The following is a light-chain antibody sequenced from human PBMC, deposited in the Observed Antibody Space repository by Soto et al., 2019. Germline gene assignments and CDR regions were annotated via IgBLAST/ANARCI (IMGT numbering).Light chain of an antibody. J-gene: IGKJ2*01. Sequence: DLQMTQSPSTLSASVGDTVTITCRASQSLSYWLAWYQQKPGQAPKLLIHKASTLESGVPSRFSGIGSGTEFTLTISSLQPDDFATFYCQQYDRFPYTFGQGTKLEIK. CDR3: QQYDRFPYT. CDR1: QSLSYW. V-gene: IGKV1-5*03. CDR2: KAS.